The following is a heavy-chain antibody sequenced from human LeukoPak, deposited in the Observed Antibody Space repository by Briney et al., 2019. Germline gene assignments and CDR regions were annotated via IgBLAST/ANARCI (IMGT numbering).Heavy chain of an antibody. J-gene: IGHJ4*02. D-gene: IGHD3-16*01. Sequence: GGSLRLSCAASGFTFSSYEMNWVRQAPGKGLEWVSYISSSGSTIYYADSVKGRFTISRDNAKNSLYLQMNSLRAEDTAVYYCARASSIMITFGESYYFDYWGQGTLVTVSS. CDR2: ISSSGSTI. V-gene: IGHV3-48*03. CDR3: ARASSIMITFGESYYFDY. CDR1: GFTFSSYE.